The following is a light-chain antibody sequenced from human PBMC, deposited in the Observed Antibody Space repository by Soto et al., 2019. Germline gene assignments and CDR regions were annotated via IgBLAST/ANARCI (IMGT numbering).Light chain of an antibody. J-gene: IGLJ1*01. Sequence: QSALTQPASVSGSPGQSITISCTGTSSDVGNYDYVSWYQQYPGKAPRLMIYAVSRRPSGVSNRFSGSKSGNTASLTISGLQAEDEADYYCTSYTPSSTYVFGTGTQLTVL. CDR3: TSYTPSSTYV. CDR1: SSDVGNYDY. V-gene: IGLV2-14*03. CDR2: AVS.